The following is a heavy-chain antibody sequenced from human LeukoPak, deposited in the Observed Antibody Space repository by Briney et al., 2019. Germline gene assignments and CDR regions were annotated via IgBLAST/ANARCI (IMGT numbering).Heavy chain of an antibody. CDR3: LRGSPRSTGSDY. CDR2: ISATGGST. D-gene: IGHD2-15*01. V-gene: IGHV3-64*01. Sequence: GGSLRLSCAASGFTFSDYAIHWVRQTPGKGLEYVSAISATGGSTYYGNSVKGRFIVSRDNSKNTAYLQMGGLRTEDTAVYYCLRGSPRSTGSDYWGQGTMVTVSS. CDR1: GFTFSDYA. J-gene: IGHJ4*02.